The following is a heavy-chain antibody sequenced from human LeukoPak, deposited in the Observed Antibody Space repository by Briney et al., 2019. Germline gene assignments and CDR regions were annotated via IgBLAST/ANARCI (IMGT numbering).Heavy chain of an antibody. J-gene: IGHJ4*02. D-gene: IGHD1-1*01. CDR2: IYPGDSDT. CDR1: GYSFTSYW. V-gene: IGHV5-51*01. Sequence: GESLKISCKGSGYSFTSYWIARGRQMPGKGLEWMGIIYPGDSDTRYSPSFQGQVTISADKSITTAYLQWSSLKASDTAMYYCALGRELLTTPNYWGQGTLVTVSS. CDR3: ALGRELLTTPNY.